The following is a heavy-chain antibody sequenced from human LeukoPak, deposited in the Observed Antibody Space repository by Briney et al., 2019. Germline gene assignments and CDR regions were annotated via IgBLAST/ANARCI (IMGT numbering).Heavy chain of an antibody. D-gene: IGHD1-26*01. CDR2: ISGSGGST. CDR3: AKDFGGSFT. V-gene: IGHV3-23*01. Sequence: PGGSLRLSWAASGFTFSDYYMSWVRQAPGKGLEWVSAISGSGGSTYYADFMKGRFTISRDNSNNPLYLQMNSLRAEDTAVYYCAKDFGGSFTWGQGTLVTVSS. J-gene: IGHJ4*02. CDR1: GFTFSDYY.